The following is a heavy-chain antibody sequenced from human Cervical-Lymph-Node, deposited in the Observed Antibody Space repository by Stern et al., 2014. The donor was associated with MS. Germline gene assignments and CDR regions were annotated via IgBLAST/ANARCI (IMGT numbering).Heavy chain of an antibody. D-gene: IGHD3-22*01. V-gene: IGHV3-30*18. CDR3: AKDPRIYDSSGYLDA. CDR1: GFTFSLYD. Sequence: VQLVESGGGVVQPGRSLRLSCAASGFTFSLYDMHWVRQAPGKGLEGVAAISYDGDNKFYTDSVKGRFTISRDSSKSTLYLQLNSLRPKDTAIYYCAKDPRIYDSSGYLDAWGQGTLVTVSS. J-gene: IGHJ5*02. CDR2: ISYDGDNK.